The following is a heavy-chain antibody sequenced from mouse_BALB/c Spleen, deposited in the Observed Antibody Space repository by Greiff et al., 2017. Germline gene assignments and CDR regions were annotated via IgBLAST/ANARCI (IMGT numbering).Heavy chain of an antibody. CDR3: ARSMDD. V-gene: IGHV1-69*01. Sequence: QVQLQQPGAELVMPGASVKMSCKASGYTFTDYWMHWVKQRPGQGLEWIGAIDTSDSYTSYNQKFKGKATLTVDESSSTAYMQLSSLTSEDSAVYYCARSMDDWGQGTSVTVSS. J-gene: IGHJ4*01. CDR2: IDTSDSYT. CDR1: GYTFTDYW.